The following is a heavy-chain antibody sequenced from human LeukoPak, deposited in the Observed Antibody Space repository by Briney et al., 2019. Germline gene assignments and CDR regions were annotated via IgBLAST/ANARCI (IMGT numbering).Heavy chain of an antibody. Sequence: ESLKISCQASGYTFDRSWIGWVRQMPGKGLEWMAIIYPDDSDIKYSPSFQGQVTISADKSISTAYLQWSSLKASDTAIYYCARSPRCTFFDYWGQGTLVTVSS. D-gene: IGHD1-1*01. CDR3: ARSPRCTFFDY. J-gene: IGHJ4*02. CDR1: GYTFDRSW. CDR2: IYPDDSDI. V-gene: IGHV5-51*01.